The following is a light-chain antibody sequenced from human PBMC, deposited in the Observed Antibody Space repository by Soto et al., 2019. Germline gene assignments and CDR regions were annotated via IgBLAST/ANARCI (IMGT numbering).Light chain of an antibody. CDR3: QHRSFWPPLT. CDR1: QSVDIY. Sequence: TQYTGPVSLSPGERATLSCRPSQSVDIYLAWYQQTPGQAPRLLIYDASNRATGIPATFSGSGSCTDFTLTISSLVSDVFIPADGQHRSFWPPLTCRGGTKVDIK. V-gene: IGKV3-11*01. CDR2: DAS. J-gene: IGKJ4*01.